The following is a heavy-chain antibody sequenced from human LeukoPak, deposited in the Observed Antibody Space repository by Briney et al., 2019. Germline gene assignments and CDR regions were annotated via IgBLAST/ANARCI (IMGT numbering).Heavy chain of an antibody. CDR2: ISYDGSNK. J-gene: IGHJ3*02. CDR1: GFTVTNNY. D-gene: IGHD1-26*01. Sequence: GGSLRLSCAVSGFTVTNNYMSWVRQAPGKGLEWVAVISYDGSNKYYADSVKGRFTISRDNSKNTLYLQMNSLRAEDTAVYYCARTTHGAFDIWGQGTMVTVSS. V-gene: IGHV3-30*19. CDR3: ARTTHGAFDI.